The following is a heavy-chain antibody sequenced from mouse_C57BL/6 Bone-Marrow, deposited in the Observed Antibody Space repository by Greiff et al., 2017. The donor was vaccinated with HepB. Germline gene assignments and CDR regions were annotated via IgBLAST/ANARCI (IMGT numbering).Heavy chain of an antibody. D-gene: IGHD2-3*01. CDR1: GFTFSDFY. V-gene: IGHV7-1*01. CDR2: SRNKANDYTT. J-gene: IGHJ1*03. CDR3: ARDAPYDYWYFDV. Sequence: EVNVVESGGGLVQSGRSLRLSCATSGFTFSDFYMEWVRQAPGKGLEWIAASRNKANDYTTEYSASVKGRFIVSRDTSQSILYLQMNALRAEDTAIYYCARDAPYDYWYFDVWGTGTTVTVSS.